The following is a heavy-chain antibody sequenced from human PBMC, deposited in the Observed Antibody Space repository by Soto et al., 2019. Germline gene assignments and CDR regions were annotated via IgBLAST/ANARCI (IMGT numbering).Heavy chain of an antibody. D-gene: IGHD1-26*01. CDR3: AREPHSGSPRRAFDI. V-gene: IGHV3-21*01. J-gene: IGHJ3*02. CDR2: ISSSSSYI. Sequence: PGGSLRLSCAASGFTVSSYSMNWVRQAPGKGLEWVSSISSSSSYIYYADSVKGRFTISRDDAKNSLYLQMNSLRAEDTAVYYCAREPHSGSPRRAFDIWGQGTMVTVSS. CDR1: GFTVSSYS.